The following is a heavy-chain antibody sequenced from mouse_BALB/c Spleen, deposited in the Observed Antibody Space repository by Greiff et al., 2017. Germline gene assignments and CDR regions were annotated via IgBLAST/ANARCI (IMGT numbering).Heavy chain of an antibody. CDR1: GYTFSSYW. Sequence: VQLQQSGAELMKPGASVKISCKATGYTFSSYWIEWVKQRPGHGLEWIGEILPGSGSTNYNEKFKGKATFTADTSSNTAYMQLSSLTSEDSAVYYCARGYGSSPYAMDYWGQGTSVTVSS. J-gene: IGHJ4*01. CDR3: ARGYGSSPYAMDY. V-gene: IGHV1-9*01. CDR2: ILPGSGST. D-gene: IGHD1-1*01.